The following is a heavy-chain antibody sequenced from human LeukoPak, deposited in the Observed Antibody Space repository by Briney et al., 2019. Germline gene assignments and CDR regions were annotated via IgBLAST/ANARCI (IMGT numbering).Heavy chain of an antibody. V-gene: IGHV1-2*02. Sequence: ASVKVSCKASGYTFTGYYMHWVRQAPGQGLEWMGWINPSSGGTNYAQKFQGRVTMTRDTSISTAYMELSRLRSDDTAVYYCARDRGSEGAFDIWGQGTMVTVSS. CDR1: GYTFTGYY. D-gene: IGHD1-26*01. J-gene: IGHJ3*02. CDR2: INPSSGGT. CDR3: ARDRGSEGAFDI.